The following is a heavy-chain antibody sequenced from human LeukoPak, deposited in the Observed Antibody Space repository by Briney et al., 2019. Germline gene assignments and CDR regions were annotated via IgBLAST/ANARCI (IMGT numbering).Heavy chain of an antibody. J-gene: IGHJ6*02. Sequence: SETLSLTCTVSGDSISSYYWSWIRQPAGKGLEWIGRIYASGNTNYNPSLKSRVTMSVDTSKSQFSLKLTSVTAADTAVYYCTRDPYSGNSHEDPYYYGMDVWGQGTTVTVSS. CDR2: IYASGNT. CDR3: TRDPYSGNSHEDPYYYGMDV. CDR1: GDSISSYY. V-gene: IGHV4-4*07. D-gene: IGHD4-23*01.